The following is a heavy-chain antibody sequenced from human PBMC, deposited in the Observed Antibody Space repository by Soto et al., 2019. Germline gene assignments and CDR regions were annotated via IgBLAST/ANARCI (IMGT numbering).Heavy chain of an antibody. J-gene: IGHJ6*02. CDR3: AKVMGYDSSGYYLYGMDV. D-gene: IGHD3-22*01. CDR2: ISGSGGST. CDR1: GFTFRSYA. V-gene: IGHV3-23*01. Sequence: PGGSLRLSCAASGFTFRSYAMSWVRQSPGKGLEWVSAISGSGGSTYYADSVKGRFTITRDNSKNTLYLQMNSLRAEDTAVYYCAKVMGYDSSGYYLYGMDVWGQGTTVTVSS.